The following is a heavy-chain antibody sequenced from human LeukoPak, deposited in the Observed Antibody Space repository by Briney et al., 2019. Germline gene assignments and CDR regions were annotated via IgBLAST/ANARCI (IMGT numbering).Heavy chain of an antibody. CDR2: IRYDGSNK. Sequence: GGSLRLSCAASGFTFSSYGMHWVRQAPGKGLEWVAFIRYDGSNKYYADSVKGRFTISRDNAKNSLYLQMNSLRAEDTAVYYCAREGEMASDYWGQGTLVTVSS. J-gene: IGHJ4*02. D-gene: IGHD5-24*01. CDR1: GFTFSSYG. V-gene: IGHV3-30*02. CDR3: AREGEMASDY.